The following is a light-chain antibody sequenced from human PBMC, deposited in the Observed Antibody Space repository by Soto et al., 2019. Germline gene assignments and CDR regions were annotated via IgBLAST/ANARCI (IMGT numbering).Light chain of an antibody. CDR3: QQTTGFP. V-gene: IGKV3-11*01. CDR2: DAY. CDR1: QSVSSY. Sequence: EIVLTQSPATLSLSPGERATLSCRASQSVSSYLAWYQQKTGQAHRLLIYDAYNRAIGIPDRFSGSGSGTDFTLTISSLEPEDFAFYYCQQTTGFPFGPGTKVDIK. J-gene: IGKJ3*01.